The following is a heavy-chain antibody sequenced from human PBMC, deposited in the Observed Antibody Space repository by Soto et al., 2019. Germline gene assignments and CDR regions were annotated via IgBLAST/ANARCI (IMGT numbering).Heavy chain of an antibody. CDR1: GFTVSSNY. CDR2: IYSGGTT. J-gene: IGHJ6*02. D-gene: IGHD3-3*01. CDR3: ARGLDFWSGYYDQYYYGLDV. Sequence: GGSLRLSCAASGFTVSSNYMNWVRQAPGKGLEWVSLIYSGGTTHYADSVKGRFTISRDNSKNTLYFQMNSLRAEDTAVYYCARGLDFWSGYYDQYYYGLDVWGQGTTVTVSS. V-gene: IGHV3-53*01.